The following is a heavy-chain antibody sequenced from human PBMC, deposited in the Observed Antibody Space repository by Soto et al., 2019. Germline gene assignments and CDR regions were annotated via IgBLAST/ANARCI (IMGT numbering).Heavy chain of an antibody. V-gene: IGHV1-8*01. J-gene: IGHJ5*02. CDR1: GYTFTSYD. CDR2: MNPNSGNT. D-gene: IGHD2-15*01. Sequence: ASVKVSCKASGYTFTSYDINWVRQATGQGLEWMGWMNPNSGNTGYAQKFQGRVTMTRNTSISTAYMELSSLRSEDTAVYYCARGRYCSGGSCYVTYNWFDPWGQRTVNTVST. CDR3: ARGRYCSGGSCYVTYNWFDP.